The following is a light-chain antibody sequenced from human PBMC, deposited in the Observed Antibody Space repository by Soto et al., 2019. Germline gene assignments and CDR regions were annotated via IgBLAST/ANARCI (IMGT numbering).Light chain of an antibody. J-gene: IGLJ2*01. CDR2: DVS. V-gene: IGLV2-14*01. CDR1: SSDVGGYNY. CDR3: SSYTRSSTRV. Sequence: QSVLTQPASVSGSPGQSLTISCTGTSSDVGGYNYVSWYPQHPGKAPKLMIYDVSNRPSGVSNRLSGSKSGNTASLTIYGLQAEDEADYYCSSYTRSSTRVFGGGTKLTVL.